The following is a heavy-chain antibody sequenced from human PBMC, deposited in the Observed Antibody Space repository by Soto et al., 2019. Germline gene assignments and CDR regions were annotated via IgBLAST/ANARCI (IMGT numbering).Heavy chain of an antibody. D-gene: IGHD1-26*01. J-gene: IGHJ4*02. Sequence: GGSLRLSCAASGFSVSTNYMTWVRQAPGKGLEWVSVIYSGGSTYYADSVKGRFTISRDNSKNTLHLQMNSLRAEDTAVYYCARRSGSLYYFDFWGRGTLVTVSS. V-gene: IGHV3-53*01. CDR3: ARRSGSLYYFDF. CDR2: IYSGGST. CDR1: GFSVSTNY.